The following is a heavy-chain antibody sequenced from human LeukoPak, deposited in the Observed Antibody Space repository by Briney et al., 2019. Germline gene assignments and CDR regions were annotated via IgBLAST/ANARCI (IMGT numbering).Heavy chain of an antibody. V-gene: IGHV1-69*06. D-gene: IGHD3-16*02. J-gene: IGHJ3*01. CDR1: GYTFTSYG. Sequence: GASVKVSCKASGYTFTSYGISWVRQAPGQGLEWMGGIIPIFGTANYAQKFQGRATITADKSTSTAYMELSSLRSEDTAVYYCATANDGGQYDYVWGSYRYLPSGNWGQGTMVTVSS. CDR3: ATANDGGQYDYVWGSYRYLPSGN. CDR2: IIPIFGTA.